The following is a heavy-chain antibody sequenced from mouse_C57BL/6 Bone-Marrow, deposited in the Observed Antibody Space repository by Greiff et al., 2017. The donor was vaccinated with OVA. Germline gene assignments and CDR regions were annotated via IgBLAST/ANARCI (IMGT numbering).Heavy chain of an antibody. D-gene: IGHD1-1*01. J-gene: IGHJ3*01. CDR1: GYTFTSYG. V-gene: IGHV1-81*01. Sequence: VQLQESGAELARPGASVKLSCKASGYTFTSYGISWVKQRTGQGLEWIGEIYPRSGNTYYNEKFKGKATLTADKSSSKAYMELRSLTSEDSAVYFCARCYWKYYYGSSYGFAYWGQGTLVTVSA. CDR3: ARCYWKYYYGSSYGFAY. CDR2: IYPRSGNT.